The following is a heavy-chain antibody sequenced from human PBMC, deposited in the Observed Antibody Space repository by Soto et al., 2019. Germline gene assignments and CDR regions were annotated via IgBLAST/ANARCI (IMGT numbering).Heavy chain of an antibody. Sequence: QVQLQESGPGLVKPSQTLALTCTVSVGSIRSGDYYWTWIRHPPGKGLEWIGYIYNRGTPYYNPALRGRVTMPSGTSKYQVSLKPTSVTAADTAVYYCTREGTTWAFNYWGQGSLVTVS. CDR2: IYNRGTP. D-gene: IGHD3-16*01. CDR3: TREGTTWAFNY. V-gene: IGHV4-30-4*01. CDR1: VGSIRSGDYY. J-gene: IGHJ4*02.